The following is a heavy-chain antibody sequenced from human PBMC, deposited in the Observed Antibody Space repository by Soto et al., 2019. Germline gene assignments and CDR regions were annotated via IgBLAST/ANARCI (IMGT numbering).Heavy chain of an antibody. CDR1: GFTFSSYG. Sequence: QVQLVESGGGVVQPGRSLRLSCAASGFTFSSYGMHWVRQAPGKGLEWVAVISYDGSNKYYADSVKGRFTISRDNSKNTLYLQMNSLRAEDTAVYYCATPRSIPAFDYWGQGTLVTVSS. CDR3: ATPRSIPAFDY. J-gene: IGHJ4*02. V-gene: IGHV3-30*03. CDR2: ISYDGSNK. D-gene: IGHD1-26*01.